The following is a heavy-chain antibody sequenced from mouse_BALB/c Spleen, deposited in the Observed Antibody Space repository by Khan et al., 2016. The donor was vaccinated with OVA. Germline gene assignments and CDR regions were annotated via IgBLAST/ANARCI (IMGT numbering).Heavy chain of an antibody. J-gene: IGHJ3*01. CDR3: ARGWRFAY. Sequence: QVQLQQSGAELVRPGVSVKISCKGSGYTFTDYAMHWVKQSHAKSLEWIGVISTYYDDADYNQRFQGKASMTVDRSSSTAYLELARLTSEDSAIYYCARGWRFAYWGQGTLVTVSA. CDR1: GYTFTDYA. V-gene: IGHV1S137*01. CDR2: ISTYYDDA.